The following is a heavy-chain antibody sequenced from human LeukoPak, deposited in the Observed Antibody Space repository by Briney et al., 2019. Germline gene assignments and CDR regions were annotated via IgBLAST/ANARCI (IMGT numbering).Heavy chain of an antibody. V-gene: IGHV3-7*01. CDR2: IKEDGSER. J-gene: IGHJ5*02. D-gene: IGHD3-16*01. Sequence: GGSLRLSCAASGFSFSKHWMSWVRQASGKGLECVANIKEDGSERYCVDSVKGRFTISRDNAKNSLYLQVNSLRAEDTAVYYCTKSRSGESWGQGTLVTVSS. CDR1: GFSFSKHW. CDR3: TKSRSGES.